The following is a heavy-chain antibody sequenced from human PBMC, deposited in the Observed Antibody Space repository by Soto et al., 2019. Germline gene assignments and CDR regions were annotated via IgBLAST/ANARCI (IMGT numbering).Heavy chain of an antibody. Sequence: ASVKVSCKASGYTFTSYYMHWVRQAPGQGLEWMGIINPSGGSTSYAQKFQGRVTMTRDTSTSTVCMELSSLRSEDTAVYYCARTIVVVPAASPYYYYYGMDVWGQGTTVTVSS. D-gene: IGHD2-2*01. V-gene: IGHV1-46*01. CDR2: INPSGGST. CDR3: ARTIVVVPAASPYYYYYGMDV. CDR1: GYTFTSYY. J-gene: IGHJ6*02.